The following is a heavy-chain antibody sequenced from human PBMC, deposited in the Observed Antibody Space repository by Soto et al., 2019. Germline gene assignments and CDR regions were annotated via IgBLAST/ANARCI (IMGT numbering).Heavy chain of an antibody. J-gene: IGHJ6*02. CDR1: GFTFSSYG. V-gene: IGHV3-30*03. D-gene: IGHD3-10*01. CDR3: ARGRDRYYYGMDV. Sequence: PGGSLRLSCAASGFTFSSYGMHWVRQAPGKGLEWVAVISYDGSNKYYADSVKGRFTISRDNSKNTLYLQMNSLRAEDTAVYYCARGRDRYYYGMDVWGQGTPVTVYS. CDR2: ISYDGSNK.